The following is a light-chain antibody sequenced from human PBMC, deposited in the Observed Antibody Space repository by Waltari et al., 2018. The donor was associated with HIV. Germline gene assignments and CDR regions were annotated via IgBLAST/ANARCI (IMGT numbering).Light chain of an antibody. Sequence: HSALTQPASVSGSPGQSITISCTGPTRALSAFNFVPWYQQSPGRAPKLIIFEVYSRPSGISDRFSGSKSGVTASLTISALRAEDEADYFCSSYSARGFVVFGGGTKVTVL. J-gene: IGLJ3*02. CDR3: SSYSARGFVV. CDR2: EVY. V-gene: IGLV2-14*01. CDR1: TRALSAFNF.